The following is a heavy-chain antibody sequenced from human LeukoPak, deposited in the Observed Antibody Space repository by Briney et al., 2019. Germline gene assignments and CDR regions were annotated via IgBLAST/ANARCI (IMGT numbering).Heavy chain of an antibody. D-gene: IGHD3-22*01. CDR1: GYTFTIYY. Sequence: ASVTVSFKASGYTFTIYYMHWVRQAQGQGLEWMGIINPSGGSTSYAQKFQGRVTMTRDTSTSTVYMELSSLRSEGTAVYYCAREGVRYYDSSGYYAYWGQGTLVTVSS. J-gene: IGHJ4*02. CDR3: AREGVRYYDSSGYYAY. V-gene: IGHV1-46*01. CDR2: INPSGGST.